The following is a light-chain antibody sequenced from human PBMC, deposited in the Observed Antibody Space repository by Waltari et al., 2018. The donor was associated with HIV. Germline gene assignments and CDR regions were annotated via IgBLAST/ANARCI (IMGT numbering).Light chain of an antibody. J-gene: IGLJ3*02. CDR3: SAWDDRRSEWL. V-gene: IGLV1-47*01. CDR1: NSNIGTNY. CDR2: RND. Sequence: QSVLTQPSSASRTPGQRVIISCSGGNSNIGTNYVFWYRQFPGTAPKLLIYRNDKRPSGVPDRFAAAKSGASASLAISGLRSDDEATYYCSAWDDRRSEWLFGGGTRLTVL.